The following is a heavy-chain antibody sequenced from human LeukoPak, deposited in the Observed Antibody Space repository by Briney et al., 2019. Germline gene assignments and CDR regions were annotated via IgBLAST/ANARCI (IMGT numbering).Heavy chain of an antibody. D-gene: IGHD2-8*02. V-gene: IGHV4-61*02. CDR2: IYTSGST. Sequence: SQTLSLTCTVSGNSISSGDNYWSWIRQPAGKGLEWIGRIYTSGSTNYNPSLKSRVTISGDTSKNQFSLRLSSVTAADTAVYYCARARSGPRSGGLDYWGQGTLVTVSS. CDR3: ARARSGPRSGGLDY. CDR1: GNSISSGDNY. J-gene: IGHJ4*02.